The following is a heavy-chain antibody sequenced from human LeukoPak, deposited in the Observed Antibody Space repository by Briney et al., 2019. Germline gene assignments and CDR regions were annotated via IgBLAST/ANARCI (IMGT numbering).Heavy chain of an antibody. CDR1: GFTVNSSY. CDR3: AREGLWFGESEH. V-gene: IGHV3-53*01. D-gene: IGHD3-10*01. J-gene: IGHJ1*01. CDR2: IYSGGST. Sequence: PGGSLRLSCAASGFTVNSSYINWVRQAPGKGLEWVSVIYSGGSTYYADSVKGRFTISRDNFKNTLYLQMNSLRAEDTAVYYCAREGLWFGESEHWGQGTLVTVSS.